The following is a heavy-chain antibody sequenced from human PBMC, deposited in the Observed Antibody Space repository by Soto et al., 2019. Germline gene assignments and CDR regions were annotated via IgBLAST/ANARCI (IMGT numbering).Heavy chain of an antibody. J-gene: IGHJ4*02. V-gene: IGHV4-34*01. CDR3: ARGQGYYDYIWGSYKGSSDY. D-gene: IGHD3-16*01. CDR1: GGSFSGYY. Sequence: SETLSLTCAVYGGSFSGYYWSWIRPPPGKGLEWIGEINHSGSTNYNPPLKSRVTISVDTSKNQFSLKLSSVTAADTAVYYCARGQGYYDYIWGSYKGSSDYWGQGTLVTVSS. CDR2: INHSGST.